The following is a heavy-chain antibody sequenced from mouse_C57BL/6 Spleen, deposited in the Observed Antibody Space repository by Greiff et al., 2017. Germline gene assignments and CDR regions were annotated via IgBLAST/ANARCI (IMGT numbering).Heavy chain of an antibody. V-gene: IGHV5-12*01. CDR2: ISNGGGSI. CDR1: GFTFSDYY. J-gene: IGHJ4*01. D-gene: IGHD2-2*01. Sequence: EVQGVESGGGLVQPGGSLKLSCAASGFTFSDYYMYWVRQTPEKRLEWVAYISNGGGSIYYPDTVKGRFTISRDNAKNTLYLQMSRLKSEDTAMYYCARRGYKCYYAMDYWGQGPSVTVSS. CDR3: ARRGYKCYYAMDY.